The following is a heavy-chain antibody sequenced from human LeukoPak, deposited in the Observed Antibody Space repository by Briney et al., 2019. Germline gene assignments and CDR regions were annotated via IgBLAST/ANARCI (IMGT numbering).Heavy chain of an antibody. CDR1: GFTVSSNY. J-gene: IGHJ4*02. Sequence: GGSLRLSCAASGFTVSSNYMSWVRQAPGKGLEWVSVIYSGGSTYYADSVKGRFTISRDNSKNTLYLQMNSLRAEDTAVYYCARGTVTTPVDYWGQGTLVTVSS. D-gene: IGHD4-17*01. CDR2: IYSGGST. V-gene: IGHV3-53*01. CDR3: ARGTVTTPVDY.